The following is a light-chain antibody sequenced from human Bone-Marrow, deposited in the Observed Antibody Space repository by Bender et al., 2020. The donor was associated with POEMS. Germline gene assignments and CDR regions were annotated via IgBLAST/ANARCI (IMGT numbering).Light chain of an antibody. J-gene: IGLJ3*02. CDR3: ATWDDILNGWV. Sequence: QSVLTQPPSASGTPGQRVTISCSGSSSKFGSYPVNWYQQLPGAAPKLVIFNNSQRPSGVPDRFSGSNCGTSASLAISGLLSDDEADFYCATWDDILNGWVFGGGTKLTVL. V-gene: IGLV1-44*01. CDR1: SSKFGSYP. CDR2: NNS.